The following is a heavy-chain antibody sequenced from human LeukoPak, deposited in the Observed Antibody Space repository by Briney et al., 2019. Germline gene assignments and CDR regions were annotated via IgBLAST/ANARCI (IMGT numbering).Heavy chain of an antibody. CDR3: ARGARYYDFWSGYLFDY. CDR1: GGSFSDYS. CDR2: VNHSGST. V-gene: IGHV4-34*01. J-gene: IGHJ4*02. D-gene: IGHD3-3*01. Sequence: PSETLSLTCAVYGGSFSDYSWTWIRQPPGKGLEWIGEVNHSGSTNYNPSRKSRVTISVGSSKKQFSLKLSSVTAADTAMYYCARGARYYDFWSGYLFDYWGQGILVTVSS.